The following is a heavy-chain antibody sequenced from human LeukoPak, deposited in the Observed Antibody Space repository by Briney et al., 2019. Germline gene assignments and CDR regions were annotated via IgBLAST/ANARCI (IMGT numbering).Heavy chain of an antibody. CDR3: AKDFEWLAVRYYFGY. CDR2: IRYDGSYK. V-gene: IGHV3-30*02. Sequence: GGSLRLSCAASGFTFSSYGMHWVRQAPGKGLEWVAFIRYDGSYKYYADSVKGRFTISRDNSKNTLYLQMYSLRAEDTAVYYCAKDFEWLAVRYYFGYWGQGTLVTVSS. D-gene: IGHD3-3*01. J-gene: IGHJ4*02. CDR1: GFTFSSYG.